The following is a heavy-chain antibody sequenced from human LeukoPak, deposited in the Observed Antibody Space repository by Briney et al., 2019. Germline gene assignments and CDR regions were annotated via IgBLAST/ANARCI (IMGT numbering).Heavy chain of an antibody. CDR3: ARDGDQMGN. Sequence: SETLSLTCTVSGGSISSSSYYWGWIRQPPGKGLEWIGSIYHSGSTYYNPSLKSRVTISVDTSKNQFSLKLSSVTAADTAVYYCARDGDQMGNWGQGTLVTVSS. D-gene: IGHD5-24*01. CDR2: IYHSGST. J-gene: IGHJ4*02. CDR1: GGSISSSSYY. V-gene: IGHV4-39*07.